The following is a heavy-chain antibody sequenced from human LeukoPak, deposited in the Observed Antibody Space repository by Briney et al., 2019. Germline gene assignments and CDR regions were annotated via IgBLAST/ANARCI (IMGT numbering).Heavy chain of an antibody. Sequence: SETLSLTCAVYGGSFSGYYWSWIRQPPGKGLEWIGEINHSGSTNYNPSLKSRVIISVDTSKNQFSLKLSSVTAADTAVYYCARGAWSGYIDYWGQGTLVTVSS. CDR1: GGSFSGYY. CDR2: INHSGST. J-gene: IGHJ4*02. D-gene: IGHD3-3*01. V-gene: IGHV4-34*01. CDR3: ARGAWSGYIDY.